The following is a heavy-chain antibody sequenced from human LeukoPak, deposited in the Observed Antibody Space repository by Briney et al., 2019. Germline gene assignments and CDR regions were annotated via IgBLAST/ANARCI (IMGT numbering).Heavy chain of an antibody. CDR3: ARVGATIPGDY. J-gene: IGHJ4*02. CDR2: IYHSGNT. D-gene: IGHD1-26*01. Sequence: PSETLSLTCAVSAYSISSGYYWGWIRPPPGKGVEWIGIIYHSGNTYYTQFLKSRVTISVDTSKNQFSLKLSSVTAADTAVYYCARVGATIPGDYWGQGTLVSVSS. CDR1: AYSISSGYY. V-gene: IGHV4-38-2*01.